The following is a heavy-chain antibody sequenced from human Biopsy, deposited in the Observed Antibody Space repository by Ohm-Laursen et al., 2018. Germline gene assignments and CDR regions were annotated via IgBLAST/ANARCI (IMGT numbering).Heavy chain of an antibody. J-gene: IGHJ4*02. V-gene: IGHV4-59*08. CDR2: IYYSGST. CDR3: ASRGLVMASDYYFDD. Sequence: SDTLSLTCIVSGVYISDYYWSWIRQPPGRGLEWVGSIYYSGSTNYNPSLKSRVTISADTSKSQLSLHLTSVTAADTAVYYCASRGLVMASDYYFDDWGQGTLVTVSS. CDR1: GVYISDYY. D-gene: IGHD3/OR15-3a*01.